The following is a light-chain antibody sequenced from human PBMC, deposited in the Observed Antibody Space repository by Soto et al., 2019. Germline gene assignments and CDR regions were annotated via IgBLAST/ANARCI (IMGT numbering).Light chain of an antibody. CDR3: MQRLQPPYT. CDR1: QSLLHHDGKTF. V-gene: IGKV2D-29*01. Sequence: VMTQTPLSLSVTPGQPASVSCKSSQSLLHHDGKTFLYWYLEKPGQPPQLLIYEVSNRFSGVSDRFRCSGSETDFTLNISRVEAEDVWVYYSMQRLQPPYTFGQGTKLEI. J-gene: IGKJ2*01. CDR2: EVS.